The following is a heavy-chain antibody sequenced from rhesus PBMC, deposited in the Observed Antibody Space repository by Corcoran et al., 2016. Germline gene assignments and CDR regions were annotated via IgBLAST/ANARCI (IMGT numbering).Heavy chain of an antibody. V-gene: IGHV1S2*01. Sequence: QVQLVQSGAEVKKPGSSVKVSCKASGYTFTDYNMHWVRQAPRKGLEWMGWINPYNGNKKYAQKFQGRVTMTRDTSTSTAYMELSSLRSEDTAVYYCAREGVYTVTMFDYWGQGVLVTVSS. J-gene: IGHJ4*01. CDR3: AREGVYTVTMFDY. CDR1: GYTFTDYN. CDR2: INPYNGNK. D-gene: IGHD4-23*01.